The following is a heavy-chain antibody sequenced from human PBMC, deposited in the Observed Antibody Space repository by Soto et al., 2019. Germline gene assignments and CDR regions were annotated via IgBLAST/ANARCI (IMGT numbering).Heavy chain of an antibody. D-gene: IGHD3-3*01. CDR2: INPSGGST. CDR3: ARGRFLEWLLPQDYYDRMDV. Sequence: ASVKVSCKASGYTFTSYYMHWVRQAPGQGLEWMGIINPSGGSTSYAQKFQGRVTMTRDTSTSTVYMELSSLRSEDTAVYYCARGRFLEWLLPQDYYDRMDVWGQGTTVTVSS. V-gene: IGHV1-46*01. J-gene: IGHJ6*02. CDR1: GYTFTSYY.